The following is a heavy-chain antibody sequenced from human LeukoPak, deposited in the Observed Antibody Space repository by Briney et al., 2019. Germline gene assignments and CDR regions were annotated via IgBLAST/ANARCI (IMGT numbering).Heavy chain of an antibody. Sequence: SETLSLTCSVSGDSVSRSDSYWDWIRQPPGKGLEWIGTTYYSGRTYYSPSLKSRVTMSVDPSNNQFSLNLRSVTAADTALYYCARRRYYDGSGYLEWGQGTLLSVSS. V-gene: IGHV4-39*01. CDR2: TYYSGRT. D-gene: IGHD3-22*01. CDR1: GDSVSRSDSY. J-gene: IGHJ1*01. CDR3: ARRRYYDGSGYLE.